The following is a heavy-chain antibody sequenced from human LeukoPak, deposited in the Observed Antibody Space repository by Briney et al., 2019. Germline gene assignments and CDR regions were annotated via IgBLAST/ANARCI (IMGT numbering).Heavy chain of an antibody. Sequence: GRSLRLSCAASGFTFSSYGMHWVRQAPGKGLEWVAVIWYDGSNKYYADSVKGRFTISRDNSKNTLYLQMNSLRAEDTAVYYCATRGGPSAFGELLVALDYWGQGTLVTVSS. D-gene: IGHD3-10*01. CDR3: ATRGGPSAFGELLVALDY. CDR1: GFTFSSYG. CDR2: IWYDGSNK. V-gene: IGHV3-33*01. J-gene: IGHJ4*02.